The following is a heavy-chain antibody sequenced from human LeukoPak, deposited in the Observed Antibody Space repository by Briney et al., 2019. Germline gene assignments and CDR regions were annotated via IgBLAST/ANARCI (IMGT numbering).Heavy chain of an antibody. Sequence: SETLSLTCAVYGGSFSGYYWSWIRQPPGKGLEWIGEINHSGSTNYNPSLKSRVTISVDTSKNQFSLKLSSVTAADTAVYYCARVGIYDSSGYYYLALGYWGQGTLVTVSS. CDR1: GGSFSGYY. D-gene: IGHD3-22*01. CDR3: ARVGIYDSSGYYYLALGY. V-gene: IGHV4-34*01. CDR2: INHSGST. J-gene: IGHJ4*02.